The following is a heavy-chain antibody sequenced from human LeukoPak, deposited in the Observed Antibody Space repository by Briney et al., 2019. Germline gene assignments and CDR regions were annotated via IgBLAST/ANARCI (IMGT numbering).Heavy chain of an antibody. D-gene: IGHD4-17*01. J-gene: IGHJ3*02. V-gene: IGHV1-58*01. Sequence: TSVKVSCKAPGFTFTSSAVQWVRQARGQRLEWIGWIVVGSGNTNYAQKFQERVTITRDMSTSTAYMELSSLRSEDTAVYYCAADGRDYGDYVVAFDIWGQGTMVTVSS. CDR1: GFTFTSSA. CDR2: IVVGSGNT. CDR3: AADGRDYGDYVVAFDI.